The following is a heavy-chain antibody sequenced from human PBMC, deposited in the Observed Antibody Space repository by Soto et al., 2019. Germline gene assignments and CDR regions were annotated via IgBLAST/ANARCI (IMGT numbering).Heavy chain of an antibody. J-gene: IGHJ6*02. Sequence: GGSLRLSCAASGFTFSSYAMSWVRQAPGKGLEWVSAISGSGGSTYYADSVKGRFTISRDNSKNTLYLQMNSLRAEDTAVFYCAKDHRLHCVVVPGALSGMDVWGQGTTVTVSS. CDR1: GFTFSSYA. CDR3: AKDHRLHCVVVPGALSGMDV. D-gene: IGHD2-2*01. CDR2: ISGSGGST. V-gene: IGHV3-23*01.